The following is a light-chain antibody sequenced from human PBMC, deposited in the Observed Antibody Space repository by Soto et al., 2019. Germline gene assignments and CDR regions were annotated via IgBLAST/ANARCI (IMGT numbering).Light chain of an antibody. CDR2: GAS. J-gene: IGKJ4*01. Sequence: EIVLTQSPGTLSLSPGERATLSCRASQSVGGNYLAWYQQKPGQAPRLLIYGASSRATGIPDRFSGSGSGTDFTLTISRLEPEDFAVYYCQQYGSSPLTFGGGTKVEIK. CDR3: QQYGSSPLT. V-gene: IGKV3-20*01. CDR1: QSVGGNY.